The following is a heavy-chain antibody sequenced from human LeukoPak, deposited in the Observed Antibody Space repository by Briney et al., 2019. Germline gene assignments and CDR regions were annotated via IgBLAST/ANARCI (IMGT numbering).Heavy chain of an antibody. CDR2: IKSDGSST. CDR1: GFTFSSYW. D-gene: IGHD3/OR15-3a*01. CDR3: AREGRFLDRSPVDY. Sequence: GGSLRLSCAASGFTFSSYWMHWVRQAPGKGLVWVSGIKSDGSSTSYADSVKGRFTVSRDNAKNTLYLQMNSLRAEDTAVYYRAREGRFLDRSPVDYWGQGSLVTVSS. J-gene: IGHJ4*02. V-gene: IGHV3-74*01.